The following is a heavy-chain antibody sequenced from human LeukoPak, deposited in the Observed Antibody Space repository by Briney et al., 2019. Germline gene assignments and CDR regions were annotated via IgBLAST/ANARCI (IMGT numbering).Heavy chain of an antibody. J-gene: IGHJ4*02. V-gene: IGHV1-69*13. Sequence: SVKVSCKASGGTFSSYAISWVRHAPGQGLEWMGGIIPIFGTANYAQKFQGRVTITADESTSTAYMELSSLRSEDTAVYYCARDRAYGSGSYFDYWGQGTLVTVSS. CDR2: IIPIFGTA. D-gene: IGHD3-10*01. CDR3: ARDRAYGSGSYFDY. CDR1: GGTFSSYA.